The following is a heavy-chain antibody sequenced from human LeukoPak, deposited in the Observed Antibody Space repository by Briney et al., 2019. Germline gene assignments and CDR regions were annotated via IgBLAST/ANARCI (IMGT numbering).Heavy chain of an antibody. CDR1: NGAISSYY. D-gene: IGHD2-21*02. Sequence: PSETLSLTCTVYNGAISSYYWSWVRQPPGKGLEWIGSIYYSGGSNYNPSLKSRVTISVDPSKRQFSLKLTSVTAADTAVYYCARGRRNDYYFDLWGQGTLVTASS. J-gene: IGHJ4*02. V-gene: IGHV4-59*01. CDR3: ARGRRNDYYFDL. CDR2: IYYSGGS.